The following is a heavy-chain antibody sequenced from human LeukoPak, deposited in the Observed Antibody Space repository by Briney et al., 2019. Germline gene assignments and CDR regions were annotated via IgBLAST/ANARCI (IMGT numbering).Heavy chain of an antibody. D-gene: IGHD6-25*01. Sequence: SETLSLTCAVYGGSFSGYYWSWIRQPPGKGLEWIREINHSGSTNYNPSLKSRVTISVDTSKNQFSLKLSSVTAADTAVYYCARGTSYSSATGWFDPWGQGTLVTVSS. CDR3: ARGTSYSSATGWFDP. CDR1: GGSFSGYY. J-gene: IGHJ5*02. V-gene: IGHV4-34*01. CDR2: INHSGST.